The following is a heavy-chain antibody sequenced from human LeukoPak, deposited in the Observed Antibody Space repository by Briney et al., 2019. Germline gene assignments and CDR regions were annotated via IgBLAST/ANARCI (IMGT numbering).Heavy chain of an antibody. Sequence: QTGGSLRLSCAGAGFSITDHHMDWVRQAPGKGLEWVANIKPDGSDENYVDSVKGRFTISRDNAKSSMFLQMNSLRAEDTAVYFCASGGHVDYLGPGTLLTVSS. D-gene: IGHD3-10*01. CDR1: GFSITDHH. J-gene: IGHJ4*02. V-gene: IGHV3-7*01. CDR2: IKPDGSDE. CDR3: ASGGHVDY.